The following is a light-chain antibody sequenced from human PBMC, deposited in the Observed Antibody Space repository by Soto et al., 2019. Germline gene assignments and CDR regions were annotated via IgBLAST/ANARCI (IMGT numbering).Light chain of an antibody. J-gene: IGKJ4*01. CDR2: GAS. CDR1: QSVSIN. Sequence: EIVMTQSPATLSVSPGERATLSCRASQSVSINLTWYQQKPCQAPRLLIYGASTRATGIPARFSGSGSGTEFTLTINGLQSEDFAVYYCQQYNNWPRTFGGGTKVEIK. CDR3: QQYNNWPRT. V-gene: IGKV3-15*01.